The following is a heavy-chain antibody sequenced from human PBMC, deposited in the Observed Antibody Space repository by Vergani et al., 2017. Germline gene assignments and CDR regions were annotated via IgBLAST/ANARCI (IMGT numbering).Heavy chain of an antibody. CDR1: GDSINSGDNY. Sequence: QVQLQESGPGLVKPSQSLSLTCTVSGDSINSGDNYWSWIRQPPGKGLEWIGEINHSGSTNYNPSLKSRVTISVDTSKNQFSLKVRYVTAADTAVYYCARAIRTSPPNYYYYMDVWGKGTTVTVSS. J-gene: IGHJ6*03. D-gene: IGHD2-2*01. CDR3: ARAIRTSPPNYYYYMDV. V-gene: IGHV4-30-4*08. CDR2: INHSGST.